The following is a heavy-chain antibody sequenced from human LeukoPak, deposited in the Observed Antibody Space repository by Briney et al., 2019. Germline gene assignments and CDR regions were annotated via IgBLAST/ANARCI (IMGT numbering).Heavy chain of an antibody. D-gene: IGHD5-18*01. V-gene: IGHV3-23*01. CDR1: GFRFSNYG. CDR2: ITGHGENT. Sequence: PGGSLRLSCAASGFRFSNYGMNWVRQAPGKGLEWVSGITGHGENTYYAGSVEGRFTISRDNSRNTVYLQMNSLRVEDTAVYYCANDLGWIQLNLGRGQGTLVTVSS. J-gene: IGHJ4*02. CDR3: ANDLGWIQLNLG.